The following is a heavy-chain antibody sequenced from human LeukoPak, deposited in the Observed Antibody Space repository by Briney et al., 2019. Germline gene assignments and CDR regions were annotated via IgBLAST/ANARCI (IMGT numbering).Heavy chain of an antibody. CDR1: GYTFTGYY. Sequence: ASVSVSCKASGYTFTGYYMHWVRQAPGQGLEWMGWINPNSGGTNYAQKFQGRVTITRNTSISTAYMELSSLRSEDTAVYYCARGSYGDYYMDVWGKGTTVTVSS. D-gene: IGHD4-17*01. CDR2: INPNSGGT. J-gene: IGHJ6*03. V-gene: IGHV1-2*02. CDR3: ARGSYGDYYMDV.